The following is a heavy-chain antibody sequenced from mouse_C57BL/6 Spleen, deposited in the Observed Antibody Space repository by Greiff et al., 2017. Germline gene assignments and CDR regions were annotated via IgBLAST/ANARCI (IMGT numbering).Heavy chain of an antibody. CDR2: ISSGGSYT. CDR1: GFNFSSYG. J-gene: IGHJ4*01. V-gene: IGHV5-6*01. CDR3: GRQYDYVYSMGY. D-gene: IGHD2-4*01. Sequence: EVKLVESGGALVKPGGSLKLSCAASGFNFSSYGMSWVRQTPDKRLEWVATISSGGSYTYSPDSVKGRYTISRDKHNNTLYMQMSSLKSEDTAMYYCGRQYDYVYSMGYWGQGTSVTVSS.